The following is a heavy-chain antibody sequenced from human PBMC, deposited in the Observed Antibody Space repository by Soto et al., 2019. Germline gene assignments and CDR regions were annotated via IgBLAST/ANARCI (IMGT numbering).Heavy chain of an antibody. CDR3: ARDPRRITGTTSSEDFQH. V-gene: IGHV1-69*01. Sequence: QAQLMQSGAEVKKPGSSVKVSCKASGGTFSGYAINWVRQAPGQGLEWMGGIIPLLGITDYGQKFQGRITIAADESTGTAYMDLRGLRSEDTAVYCCARDPRRITGTTSSEDFQHWGQGTLVSVSS. CDR2: IIPLLGIT. J-gene: IGHJ1*01. D-gene: IGHD1-1*01. CDR1: GGTFSGYA.